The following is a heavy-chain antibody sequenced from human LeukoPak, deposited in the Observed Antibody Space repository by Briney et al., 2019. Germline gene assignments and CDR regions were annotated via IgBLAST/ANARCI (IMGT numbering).Heavy chain of an antibody. CDR3: ARDRGSGNRWLDP. D-gene: IGHD3-10*01. V-gene: IGHV4-59*11. J-gene: IGHJ5*02. Sequence: SETLSLTCTVSGGYISSHYWSWIRQPPGKGLEWIGYIYYSGSTNYNPSLKSRVTISVDTSKNQFSLKLSSVTAADTAVYYCARDRGSGNRWLDPWGQGTLVTVSS. CDR2: IYYSGST. CDR1: GGYISSHY.